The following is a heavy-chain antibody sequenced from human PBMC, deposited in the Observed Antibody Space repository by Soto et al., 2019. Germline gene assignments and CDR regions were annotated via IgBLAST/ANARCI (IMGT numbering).Heavy chain of an antibody. Sequence: SVKVSCKASGGTFSSYAISWVRQAPGQGLDWMGGVIPIFGTANYAQKFQGRVTITADESTSTAYMELSSLRSEDTAVYYCARDHASHYYDSSGTYGMDVWGQGTTVTVSS. CDR2: VIPIFGTA. D-gene: IGHD3-22*01. V-gene: IGHV1-69*13. CDR1: GGTFSSYA. J-gene: IGHJ6*02. CDR3: ARDHASHYYDSSGTYGMDV.